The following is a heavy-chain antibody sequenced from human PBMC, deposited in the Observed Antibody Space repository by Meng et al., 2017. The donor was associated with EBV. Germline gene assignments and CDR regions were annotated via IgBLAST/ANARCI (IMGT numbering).Heavy chain of an antibody. Sequence: QLQLQESGPGLVKPSETLSLTCTVPGGSISSSSYYWGWIRQPPGKGLEWIGSIYYSGSTYYNPSLKSRVTISVDTSKNQFSLKLSSVTAADTAVYYCARPFPSWQSPRLDPFGAWGQGTMVTVYS. CDR3: ARPFPSWQSPRLDPFGA. J-gene: IGHJ5*02. D-gene: IGHD6-19*01. CDR2: IYYSGST. V-gene: IGHV4-39*01. CDR1: GGSISSSSYY.